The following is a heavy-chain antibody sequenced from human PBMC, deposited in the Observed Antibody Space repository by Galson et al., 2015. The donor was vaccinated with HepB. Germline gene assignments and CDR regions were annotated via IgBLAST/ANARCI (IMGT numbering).Heavy chain of an antibody. CDR1: GFTFDNFA. CDR3: AKDRWDLLRMGAFDV. V-gene: IGHV3-9*01. Sequence: SLRLSCAASGFTFDNFAMHWVRQVPGKGLEWVSGLSWNSGSYGYADSMKGRFTISRDNSKNSLYLQMNSLRPEDTAVYYCAKDRWDLLRMGAFDVWGQGTLVTVSS. CDR2: LSWNSGSY. J-gene: IGHJ3*01. D-gene: IGHD2-8*01.